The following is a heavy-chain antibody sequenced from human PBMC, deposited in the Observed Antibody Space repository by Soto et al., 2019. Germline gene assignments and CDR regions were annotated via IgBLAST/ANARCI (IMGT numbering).Heavy chain of an antibody. Sequence: QVQLVQSGAEVKKPGASVKVSCKASGYTFTSYGISWVRQAPGQGLEWMGWISAYNGNTNYGQKFQGRVTMTTDTSTNTAYMELRILRSDDTAVYYCARTRRSSGSQDYWGQGTVVTVSS. J-gene: IGHJ4*02. CDR3: ARTRRSSGSQDY. V-gene: IGHV1-18*01. D-gene: IGHD1-26*01. CDR1: GYTFTSYG. CDR2: ISAYNGNT.